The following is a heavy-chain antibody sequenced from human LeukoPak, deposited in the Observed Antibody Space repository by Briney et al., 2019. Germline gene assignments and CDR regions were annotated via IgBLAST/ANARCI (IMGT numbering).Heavy chain of an antibody. CDR2: ISNNGGYT. D-gene: IGHD2-15*01. Sequence: GGSLRLSCAASGFTFSSSAMSWVRQAPGKGLGWVSAISNNGGYTYYADSVQGRFTISRDNSKSTLCLQMNSLRAEDTAVYYCAKQLGYCSDGSCYFPYWGQGTLVTVSS. CDR3: AKQLGYCSDGSCYFPY. CDR1: GFTFSSSA. J-gene: IGHJ4*02. V-gene: IGHV3-23*01.